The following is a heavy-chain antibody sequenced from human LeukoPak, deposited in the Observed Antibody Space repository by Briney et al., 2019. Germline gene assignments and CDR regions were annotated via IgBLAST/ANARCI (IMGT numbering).Heavy chain of an antibody. V-gene: IGHV4-59*01. CDR1: GGSISSYY. CDR2: IFYSGST. CDR3: AKESCRGGACNLDN. Sequence: PSETLSLTCTVSGGSISSYYWSWIRQPPGKGLEWIGNIFYSGSTLYNPSLKSRITISVDPSTNQFSLKVRSVTAADTAVYYCAKESCRGGACNLDNWGQGSLVTVSS. J-gene: IGHJ4*02. D-gene: IGHD2-15*01.